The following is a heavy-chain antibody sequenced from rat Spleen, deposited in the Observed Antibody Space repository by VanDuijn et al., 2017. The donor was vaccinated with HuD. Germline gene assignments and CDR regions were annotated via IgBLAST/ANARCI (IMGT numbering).Heavy chain of an antibody. D-gene: IGHD1-12*02. V-gene: IGHV5S13*01. CDR1: GFTFSNYG. J-gene: IGHJ3*01. Sequence: EVQLVESGGGLVQPGRSLKLSCVASGFTFSNYGMAWVRQAPKKGLEWVAYISPSGGSTYYRDSVKGRFTISRDNAKSTLYLQMDSLRSEDTATYYCARHRPGNNWFAYWGQGTLVTVSS. CDR2: ISPSGGST. CDR3: ARHRPGNNWFAY.